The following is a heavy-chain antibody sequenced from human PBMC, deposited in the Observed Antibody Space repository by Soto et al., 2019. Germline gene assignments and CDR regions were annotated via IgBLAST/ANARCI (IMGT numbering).Heavy chain of an antibody. J-gene: IGHJ4*02. D-gene: IGHD2-21*02. Sequence: SETLSLTCAVYGGSFSGYYWSWIRQPPGKGPEWIGEINHSGSTNYNPSLKSRVTISVDTSKNQFSLKMSSVTAADTAVYYCARLTRSDIEVVTATVTEYFDYWGRGTLVTVSS. CDR1: GGSFSGYY. CDR2: INHSGST. V-gene: IGHV4-34*01. CDR3: ARLTRSDIEVVTATVTEYFDY.